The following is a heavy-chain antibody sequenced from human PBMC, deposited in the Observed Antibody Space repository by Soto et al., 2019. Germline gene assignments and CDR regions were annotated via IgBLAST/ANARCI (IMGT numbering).Heavy chain of an antibody. CDR3: VRDRQLIRDYYYYYAMDV. CDR1: GYAFITYG. V-gene: IGHV1-3*01. Sequence: ASVKVSCKASGYAFITYGLHWVRQAPGQRPEWLGWINAGNGDIKYSQKFQGRVTITRDTSASTASMELDNLRSEDTALYYCVRDRQLIRDYYYYYAMDVWRQGTTVTVSS. CDR2: INAGNGDI. J-gene: IGHJ6*02. D-gene: IGHD6-6*01.